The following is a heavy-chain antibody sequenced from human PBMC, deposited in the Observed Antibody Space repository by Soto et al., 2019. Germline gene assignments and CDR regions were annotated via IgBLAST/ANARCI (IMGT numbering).Heavy chain of an antibody. CDR3: SGARYCTSPSCYNHYYYGMDI. D-gene: IGHD2-2*02. CDR2: IGVYNGKT. Sequence: QEQLVQSGGEVKKPGASVRVSCKASGYTFTKYGITWVRQAPGQGLEWMGWIGVYNGKTNYARKLQGRVIMTADTSASTAYMELMRLRSDDTSVYYCSGARYCTSPSCYNHYYYGMDIWGQETTVYVSS. CDR1: GYTFTKYG. J-gene: IGHJ6*02. V-gene: IGHV1-18*04.